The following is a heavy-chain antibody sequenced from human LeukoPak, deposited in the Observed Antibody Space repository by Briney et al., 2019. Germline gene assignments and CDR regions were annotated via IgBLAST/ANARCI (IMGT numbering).Heavy chain of an antibody. D-gene: IGHD3-16*01. V-gene: IGHV4-59*08. CDR3: ARHGGSLGYFDY. CDR1: GGSISTYY. Sequence: SETLSLSCSLSGGSISTYYWSWIRQTPGKGLQWIGYVYDSGTTNYNPSLERRVTISSDASKNVLSLNVRSVTAADMAIYYCARHGGSLGYFDYWGQGTLVTVAS. J-gene: IGHJ4*02. CDR2: VYDSGTT.